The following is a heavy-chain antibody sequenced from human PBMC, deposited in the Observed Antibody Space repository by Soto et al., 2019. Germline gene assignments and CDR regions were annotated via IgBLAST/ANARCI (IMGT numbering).Heavy chain of an antibody. D-gene: IGHD6-13*01. CDR2: IYYSGST. CDR3: SSSWDNYYGMDV. CDR1: GGSISSYY. V-gene: IGHV4-59*01. Sequence: SETLSLTCTVSGGSISSYYWSWIRQPPGKGLEWIGYIYYSGSTNYNPSLKSRVTISVDTSKNQFSLKLSSVTAADTAVYYRSSSWDNYYGMDVWGQGTTVTVSS. J-gene: IGHJ6*02.